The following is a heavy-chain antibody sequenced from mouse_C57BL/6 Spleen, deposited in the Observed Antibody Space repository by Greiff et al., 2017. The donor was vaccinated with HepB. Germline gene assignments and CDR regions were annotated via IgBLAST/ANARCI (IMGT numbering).Heavy chain of an antibody. D-gene: IGHD1-1*01. J-gene: IGHJ2*01. CDR3: ASSITTVVASFDY. CDR2: IYPRSGNT. Sequence: VKLMESGAELARPGASVKLSCKASGYTFTSYGISWVKQRTGQGLEWIGEIYPRSGNTYYNEKFKGKATLTADKSSSTAYMELRSLTSEDSAVYFCASSITTVVASFDYWGQGTTLTVSS. CDR1: GYTFTSYG. V-gene: IGHV1-81*01.